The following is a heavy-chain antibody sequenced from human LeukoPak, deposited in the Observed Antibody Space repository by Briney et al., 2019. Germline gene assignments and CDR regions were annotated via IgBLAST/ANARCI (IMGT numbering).Heavy chain of an antibody. CDR3: YPHYYGSGSLSWLDP. CDR2: ISSSSDYI. CDR1: GFIFSSYS. Sequence: RGSLRLSCAASGFIFSSYSMNWVRQAPGKGLEWVSSISSSSDYIYYADSVKGRFTISRDNAKNSLYLQMNSLGVEDTAVYYCYPHYYGSGSLSWLDPWGQGTLVTVSS. D-gene: IGHD3-10*01. J-gene: IGHJ5*02. V-gene: IGHV3-21*01.